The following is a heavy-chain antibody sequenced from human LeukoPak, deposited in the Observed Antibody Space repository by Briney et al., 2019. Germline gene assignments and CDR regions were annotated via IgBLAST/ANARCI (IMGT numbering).Heavy chain of an antibody. CDR2: ISGSGGST. CDR3: AKASRFFSSGWYSPDY. CDR1: GFTFSSYA. D-gene: IGHD6-19*01. Sequence: GGSLRLSCAASGFTFSSYAMSWVRQAPGKGLEWVSAISGSGGSTYYADSVKGRFTISRDNSKNTLYLQMNSLRAEDTAVYYCAKASRFFSSGWYSPDYWGQGTLVTVSS. V-gene: IGHV3-23*01. J-gene: IGHJ4*02.